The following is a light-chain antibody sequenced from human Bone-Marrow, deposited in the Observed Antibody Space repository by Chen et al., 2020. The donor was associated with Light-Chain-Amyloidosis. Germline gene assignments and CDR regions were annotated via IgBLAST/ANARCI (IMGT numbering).Light chain of an antibody. J-gene: IGLJ1*01. Sequence: QSALTQPASVSGSPGQSITLSCTGTSSDVGGDNHVSWYQQHPDKAPKLMIYEVTNRPSWVPDRFSGSKSDNTASLTISGLQTEDEADEFCSSYTITNTLVFGSGTRVTVL. V-gene: IGLV2-14*01. CDR2: EVT. CDR1: SSDVGGDNH. CDR3: SSYTITNTLV.